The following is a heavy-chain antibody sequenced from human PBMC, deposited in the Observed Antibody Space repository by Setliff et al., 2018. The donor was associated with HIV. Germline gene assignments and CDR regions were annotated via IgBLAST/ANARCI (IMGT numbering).Heavy chain of an antibody. CDR1: GFIFSSYE. Sequence: LSLSCAASGFIFSSYEMNWVRQAPGKGLEWVSYINSYGSSTYYADSVKGRFTISRDNAKNSLYLQMNSLRAEDTAVYYCARKGDWGQGTLVTVS. CDR2: INSYGSST. J-gene: IGHJ4*02. CDR3: ARKGD. V-gene: IGHV3-48*03.